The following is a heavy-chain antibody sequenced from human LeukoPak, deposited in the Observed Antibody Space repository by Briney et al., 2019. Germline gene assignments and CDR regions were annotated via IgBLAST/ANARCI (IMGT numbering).Heavy chain of an antibody. CDR3: ARPYSSRWDAYDI. CDR1: GFSFSSYA. V-gene: IGHV3-23*01. Sequence: PGGSLRLSCAASGFSFSSYAMSWVRQAPGKGLEWVSALSGISASAYYADSVKGRFTISGDNSKSTLYLQLNSLRAEDTAVYYCARPYSSRWDAYDIWGQGTMVTVSS. CDR2: LSGISASA. J-gene: IGHJ3*02. D-gene: IGHD6-13*01.